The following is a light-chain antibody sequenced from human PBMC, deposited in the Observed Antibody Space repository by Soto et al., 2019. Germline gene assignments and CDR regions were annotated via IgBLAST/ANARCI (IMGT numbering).Light chain of an antibody. CDR3: QQYGSSPKT. CDR1: QSVSSSY. Sequence: EIVLRQSPGTLSLSPGERATLSCRASQSVSSSYLAWYQQKPGQAPRLLIYGASSRATGIPDRFSGSGSGTDFTLTISRLEPEDFAVYYCQQYGSSPKTFGQGTKVDIK. V-gene: IGKV3-20*01. CDR2: GAS. J-gene: IGKJ1*01.